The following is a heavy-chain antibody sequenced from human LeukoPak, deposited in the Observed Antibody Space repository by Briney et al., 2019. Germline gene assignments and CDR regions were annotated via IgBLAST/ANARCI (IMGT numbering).Heavy chain of an antibody. V-gene: IGHV1-8*01. CDR3: ASMGYCSGGSCYPYYYYGMDV. D-gene: IGHD2-15*01. J-gene: IGHJ6*02. Sequence: ASVKVSCEASGYTFTSYDINWVRQATGQGLEWMGWMNPNSGNTGYAQKFQGRVTMTRNTSISTAHMELSSLRSEDTAVYYCASMGYCSGGSCYPYYYYGMDVWGQGTTVTVSS. CDR1: GYTFTSYD. CDR2: MNPNSGNT.